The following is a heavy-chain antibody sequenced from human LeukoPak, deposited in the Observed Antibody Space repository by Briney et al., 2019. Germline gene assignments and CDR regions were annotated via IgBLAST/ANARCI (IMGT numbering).Heavy chain of an antibody. CDR2: IYTSGST. CDR1: GGSISNYY. CDR3: ARLTERGNPFDY. Sequence: SETLSLTCTVSGGSISNYYWNWIRQPAGKELEWIGRIYTSGSTNYNPSLKSRVTMSVDTSKNQFSLNLSSVTAADTAVYYCARLTERGNPFDYWGQGTLVTVSS. V-gene: IGHV4-4*07. J-gene: IGHJ4*02. D-gene: IGHD1-14*01.